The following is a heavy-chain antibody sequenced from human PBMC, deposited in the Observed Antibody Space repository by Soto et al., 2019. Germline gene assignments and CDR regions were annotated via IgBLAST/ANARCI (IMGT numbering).Heavy chain of an antibody. J-gene: IGHJ4*02. CDR1: GGSISSYY. CDR3: ARGGKVGATGMVDY. V-gene: IGHV4-59*01. Sequence: PXATLSLPSTVSGGSISSYYWSGIAQPPGKGLEWIGYIYYSGSTNYNPSLKSRVTISVDTSKNQFSLKLSSVTAADTAVYYCARGGKVGATGMVDYWGQGTLVTVSS. D-gene: IGHD1-26*01. CDR2: IYYSGST.